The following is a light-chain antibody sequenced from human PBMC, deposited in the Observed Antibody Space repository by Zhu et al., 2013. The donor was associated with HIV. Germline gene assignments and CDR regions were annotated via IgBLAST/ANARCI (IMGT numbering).Light chain of an antibody. CDR2: DDT. CDR1: NIGSKS. CDR3: QVWDSSSDHVV. V-gene: IGLV3-21*02. Sequence: SYELTQAPSVSVAPGQTARITCGGNNIGSKSVHWYQQRAGQAPVLVVYDDTDRPSGIPERFSGSNSGNTATLTITRVEAGDEADYHCQVWDSSSDHVVFGGGTELTVL. J-gene: IGLJ2*01.